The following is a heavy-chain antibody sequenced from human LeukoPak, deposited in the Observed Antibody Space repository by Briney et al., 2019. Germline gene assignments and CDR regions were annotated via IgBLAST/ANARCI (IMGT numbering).Heavy chain of an antibody. J-gene: IGHJ4*02. D-gene: IGHD2-2*02. Sequence: GGSLRLSCAASGFTFSSSAMSWVRQAPGRGLEWVSSITDSGDGTYYADSVKGRFTISRDDSKNTLYLQMNSLQTEDTAVYYCTTFSDCTSSICYTNYWGQGTLVTVSS. CDR2: ITDSGDGT. CDR1: GFTFSSSA. CDR3: TTFSDCTSSICYTNY. V-gene: IGHV3-23*01.